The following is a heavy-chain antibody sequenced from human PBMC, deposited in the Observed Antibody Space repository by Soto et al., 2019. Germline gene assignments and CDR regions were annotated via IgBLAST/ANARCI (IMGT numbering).Heavy chain of an antibody. Sequence: SETLSLTCAVYGGSFSGYYWSWIRQPPGKGLEWIGEINHSGSTNYNPSLKSRVTISVDTSKNQFSLKLSSVTAADTAVYYCARYQYSSLYYYYGMDVWGQGTTVTVSS. CDR3: ARYQYSSLYYYYGMDV. J-gene: IGHJ6*02. CDR2: INHSGST. V-gene: IGHV4-34*01. D-gene: IGHD6-6*01. CDR1: GGSFSGYY.